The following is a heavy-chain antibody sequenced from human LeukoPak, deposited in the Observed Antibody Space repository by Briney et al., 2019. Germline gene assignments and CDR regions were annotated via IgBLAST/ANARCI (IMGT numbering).Heavy chain of an antibody. V-gene: IGHV4-34*01. D-gene: IGHD2-2*01. CDR3: ARDNLYSYCSSTSCQYYFDY. Sequence: PSETLSLTCAVYGGSFSAYYWSWIRQPPGKGLEWIGEINHSGSTNYNPSLKSRVTISVDTSKNQFSLKLSSVTAADTAVYYCARDNLYSYCSSTSCQYYFDYWGQGTLVTVSS. CDR1: GGSFSAYY. J-gene: IGHJ4*02. CDR2: INHSGST.